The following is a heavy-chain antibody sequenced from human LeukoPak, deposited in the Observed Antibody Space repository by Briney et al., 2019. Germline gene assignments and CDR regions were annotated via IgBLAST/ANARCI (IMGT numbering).Heavy chain of an antibody. J-gene: IGHJ4*02. CDR3: ARAGGGPDYDILTGYLRY. CDR1: GYTFTSYY. Sequence: ASVKVSCKASGYTFTSYYMHWVRQAPGQGLEWMGIINPSGGSTSYAQKFQGRVTMTRDMSTSTVCMELSSLRSEDTAVYYCARAGGGPDYDILTGYLRYWGQGTLVTVSS. CDR2: INPSGGST. D-gene: IGHD3-9*01. V-gene: IGHV1-46*01.